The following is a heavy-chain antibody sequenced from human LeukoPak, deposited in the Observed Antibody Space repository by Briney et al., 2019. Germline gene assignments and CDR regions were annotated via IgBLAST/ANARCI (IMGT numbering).Heavy chain of an antibody. D-gene: IGHD4-17*01. CDR3: ARGYGDYDY. Sequence: PSETLSLTCTVPGGSISSYYWSWIRQPPGKGLEWIGYIYYSGSTNYNPSLKSRVTISVDTSKNQFSLKLSSVTAADTAVYYCARGYGDYDYWGQGTLVTVSS. CDR2: IYYSGST. V-gene: IGHV4-59*01. CDR1: GGSISSYY. J-gene: IGHJ4*02.